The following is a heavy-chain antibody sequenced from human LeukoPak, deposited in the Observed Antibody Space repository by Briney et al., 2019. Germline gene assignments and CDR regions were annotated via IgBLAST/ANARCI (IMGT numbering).Heavy chain of an antibody. D-gene: IGHD6-6*01. CDR1: GYTFTSYY. CDR3: ARDRLGRSYSSSVDDAFDI. CDR2: INPSAGST. V-gene: IGHV1-46*01. Sequence: ASVKVSCKASGYTFTSYYMHWVRQAPGQGLEWMGIINPSAGSTSYAQKFQGRVTMTRDMSTSTVYMELSSLRSEDTAVYYCARDRLGRSYSSSVDDAFDIWGQGTMVTVSS. J-gene: IGHJ3*02.